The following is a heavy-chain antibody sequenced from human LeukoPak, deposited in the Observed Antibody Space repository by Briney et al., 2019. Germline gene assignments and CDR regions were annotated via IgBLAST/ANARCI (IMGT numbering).Heavy chain of an antibody. CDR1: GGSVTSGGYY. CDR2: VYYTGST. Sequence: PSETLSLTCTVSGGSVTSGGYYWSLIRQHPEKGLEWIGYVYYTGSTYYNPSLKSRVTISSDTSKNQFSLKVSSVTAADTAVYYCARISAGRYGMDVWGQGTTVTVSS. V-gene: IGHV4-31*03. J-gene: IGHJ6*02. D-gene: IGHD6-6*01. CDR3: ARISAGRYGMDV.